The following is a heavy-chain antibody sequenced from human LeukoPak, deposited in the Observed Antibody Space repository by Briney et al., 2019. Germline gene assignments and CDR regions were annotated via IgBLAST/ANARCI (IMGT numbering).Heavy chain of an antibody. Sequence: PSETLSLTCAVYGGSFSGYYWSWIRQPPGKGLEWIGEINHSGSTNYNPSLKSRVTISVDTSKNQFSLKLSSVTAADTAVYYCAREVGRITIFGVVIKTSLHPDYFDYWGQGTLVTVSS. D-gene: IGHD3-3*01. J-gene: IGHJ4*02. V-gene: IGHV4-34*01. CDR2: INHSGST. CDR1: GGSFSGYY. CDR3: AREVGRITIFGVVIKTSLHPDYFDY.